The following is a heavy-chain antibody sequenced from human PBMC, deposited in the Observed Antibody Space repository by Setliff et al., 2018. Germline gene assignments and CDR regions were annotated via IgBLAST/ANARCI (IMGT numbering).Heavy chain of an antibody. CDR3: ARGDMDFYGSGNSFLAPDS. Sequence: GASVKVSCKASGGTFSSYAISWVRQAPGQGLEWMGGIIPIFRTANYAQKFQGRVTITADESTSTAYMELSSLRSEDTAVYYCARGDMDFYGSGNSFLAPDSWGQGTLVTVSS. CDR2: IIPIFRTA. CDR1: GGTFSSYA. J-gene: IGHJ4*02. D-gene: IGHD3-10*01. V-gene: IGHV1-69*13.